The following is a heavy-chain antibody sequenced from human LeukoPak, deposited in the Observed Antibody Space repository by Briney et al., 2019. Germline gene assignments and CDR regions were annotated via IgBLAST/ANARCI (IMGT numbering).Heavy chain of an antibody. CDR2: IRYDGSNK. D-gene: IGHD3-9*01. Sequence: GGSLRLSCAASGFTFSSYGMHWVRQAPGKGLEWVAFIRYDGSNKYYADSVKGRFTISRDNSKNTLYLQMNSLRAEDTAVYYCAKEVKGYFDWLPRGLDYWGQGTLVPVSS. CDR1: GFTFSSYG. CDR3: AKEVKGYFDWLPRGLDY. V-gene: IGHV3-30*02. J-gene: IGHJ4*02.